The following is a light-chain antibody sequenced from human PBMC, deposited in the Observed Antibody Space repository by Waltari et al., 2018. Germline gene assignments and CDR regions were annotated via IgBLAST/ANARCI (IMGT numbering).Light chain of an antibody. CDR3: QQYYSIPYT. V-gene: IGKV4-1*01. J-gene: IGKJ2*01. CDR2: WAS. Sequence: DIVMTQSPEYLAVSLGERSTINCKSSQRLVHFSNNDFYLAWYQQTPGQSPMLLVHWASTRESGVPDRFSGSGSGREFTLTISSLQAEDVAVYYCQQYYSIPYTFGQGTRLEIK. CDR1: QRLVHFSNNDFY.